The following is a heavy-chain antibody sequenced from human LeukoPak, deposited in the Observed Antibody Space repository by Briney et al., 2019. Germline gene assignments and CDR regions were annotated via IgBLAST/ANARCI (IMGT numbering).Heavy chain of an antibody. CDR1: GFSFSSYW. Sequence: GGSLRLSCAASGFSFSSYWMSWVRQAPGKGLEWVANINKDGSEKYYVDSVKGRFTISRDNAKNSLFLQMNSLRSDDTAVYYCARAPWRLSGYSSSWLMGYWGQGTLVTVSS. D-gene: IGHD6-13*01. CDR3: ARAPWRLSGYSSSWLMGY. J-gene: IGHJ4*02. CDR2: INKDGSEK. V-gene: IGHV3-7*05.